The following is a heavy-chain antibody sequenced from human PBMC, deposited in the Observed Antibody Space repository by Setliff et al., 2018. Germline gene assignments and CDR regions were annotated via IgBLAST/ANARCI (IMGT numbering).Heavy chain of an antibody. CDR3: ARESRYYYDNLGTLDY. Sequence: SETLSLTCTVSGGSISSGDYYWSWIRQPPGKGLEWIGYIYSSGSTYYNPSLKSRVSISVDTSKNQFSLKLSSVTAADTAVYYYARESRYYYDNLGTLDYWGQGTLVTVSS. V-gene: IGHV4-30-4*08. CDR2: IYSSGST. D-gene: IGHD3-22*01. J-gene: IGHJ4*02. CDR1: GGSISSGDYY.